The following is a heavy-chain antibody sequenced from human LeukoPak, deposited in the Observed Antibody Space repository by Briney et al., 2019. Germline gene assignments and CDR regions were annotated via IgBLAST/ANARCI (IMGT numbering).Heavy chain of an antibody. CDR2: ISSSGSTL. CDR1: GFTFSNYA. V-gene: IGHV3-48*03. Sequence: GGSLRLSCAASGFTFSNYAMSWVRQAPGKGLEWVSYISSSGSTLYYADSVKGRFTISRDNARNSLYLQMNSLRAEDTSVYYCARGTSGSYQMGGQGTLVTVSS. CDR3: ARGTSGSYQM. D-gene: IGHD1-26*01. J-gene: IGHJ4*02.